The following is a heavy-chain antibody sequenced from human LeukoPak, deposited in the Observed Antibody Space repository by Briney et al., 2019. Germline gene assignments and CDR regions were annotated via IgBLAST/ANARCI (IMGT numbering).Heavy chain of an antibody. CDR3: AREAGALAAAGPSKAFDI. CDR2: ISYDGSNK. J-gene: IGHJ3*02. CDR1: GFTFNTYA. D-gene: IGHD6-13*01. V-gene: IGHV3-30-3*01. Sequence: GGSLRLSCAASGFTFNTYAMNWVRQAPGKGLEWVAVISYDGSNKYYADSVKGRFTISRDNSKNALYLQMNSLRVEDTAVYYCAREAGALAAAGPSKAFDIWGQGTMVTVSS.